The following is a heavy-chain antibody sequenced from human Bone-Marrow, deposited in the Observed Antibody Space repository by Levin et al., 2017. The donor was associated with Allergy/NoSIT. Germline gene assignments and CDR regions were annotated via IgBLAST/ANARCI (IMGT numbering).Heavy chain of an antibody. V-gene: IGHV3-74*01. CDR2: INSDGGSA. D-gene: IGHD3-22*01. CDR1: GFTFSNYW. CDR3: AKGGHSSGYWSHALDV. J-gene: IGHJ3*01. Sequence: GESLKISCAASGFTFSNYWMHWVRQDPGKGLVWVARINSDGGSAYYADFVKGRFTVSRDNAKNTLYLQMNSLRGEDTALYYCAKGGHSSGYWSHALDVWGQGTMVTVSS.